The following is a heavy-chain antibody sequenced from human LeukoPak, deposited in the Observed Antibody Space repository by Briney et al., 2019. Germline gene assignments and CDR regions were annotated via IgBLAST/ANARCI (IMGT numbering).Heavy chain of an antibody. J-gene: IGHJ4*02. V-gene: IGHV3-30*04. CDR3: ARHSLEYSSLDY. D-gene: IGHD6-6*01. CDR2: ISYDGSNK. CDR1: GFTFSSYA. Sequence: GGSLRLSCAASGFTFSSYAMHWVRQAPDKGLEWVAVISYDGSNKYYADSVKGRFTISRDNSKNTLYLQMNSLRAEDTAVYYCARHSLEYSSLDYWGQGTLVTVSS.